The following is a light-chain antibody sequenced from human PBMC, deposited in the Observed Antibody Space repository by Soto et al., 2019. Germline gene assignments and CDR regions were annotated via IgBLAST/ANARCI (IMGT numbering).Light chain of an antibody. Sequence: QSVLTQPASVSGSPGQSITISCTGSSSDVGGYSYVSWYQQYPGKAPKLMIYEVINRPSGVSNRFSGSKSGNTASLTISGLQADAEADYYCTSYTNSDTWVFGGGTKLTVL. V-gene: IGLV2-14*01. CDR3: TSYTNSDTWV. J-gene: IGLJ3*02. CDR1: SSDVGGYSY. CDR2: EVI.